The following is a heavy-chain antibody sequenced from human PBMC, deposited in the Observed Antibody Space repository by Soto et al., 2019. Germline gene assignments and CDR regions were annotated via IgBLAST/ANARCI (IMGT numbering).Heavy chain of an antibody. Sequence: EVQLVESGGGLVQPGGSLRLSCAASGFGFSNYEMNWVRQAPGKGQEWVSYITSSGGATMYADSVKGRFTISRDNAKDSLYLQMNSLRVEDTAVYYCARGDCKTSCYIGFWGQGALVTVSS. J-gene: IGHJ4*02. D-gene: IGHD2-2*02. CDR3: ARGDCKTSCYIGF. V-gene: IGHV3-48*03. CDR1: GFGFSNYE. CDR2: ITSSGGAT.